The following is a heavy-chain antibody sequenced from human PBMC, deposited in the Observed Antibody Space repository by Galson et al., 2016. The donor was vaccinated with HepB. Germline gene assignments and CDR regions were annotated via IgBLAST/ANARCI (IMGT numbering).Heavy chain of an antibody. CDR1: GYTFTSYD. Sequence: SVKVSCKASGYTFTSYDIHWVRQAPGQGLEWMGWMNPNGGNTGYSQKVQGRVTVTRSTSKSTVYMELSSLRSEDMAMYYCARVEYACSTGANRFDYWGQGTLVTVSS. V-gene: IGHV1-8*02. CDR2: MNPNGGNT. CDR3: ARVEYACSTGANRFDY. D-gene: IGHD2-2*01. J-gene: IGHJ4*02.